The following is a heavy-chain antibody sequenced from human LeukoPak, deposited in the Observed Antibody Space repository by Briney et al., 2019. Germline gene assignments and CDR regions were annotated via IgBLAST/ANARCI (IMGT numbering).Heavy chain of an antibody. V-gene: IGHV1-18*01. D-gene: IGHD1-26*01. J-gene: IGHJ6*02. CDR2: ISAYNGNT. CDR3: ARGWSGSYYYYGMDV. Sequence: ASVKVSCKASGYTFTSYGISWVRQAPGQGLEWMGWISAYNGNTNYAQKLQGRVTMTTDTSTSTAYMELRSLRSEDTAVYYCARGWSGSYYYYGMDVWGQGTTVTVSS. CDR1: GYTFTSYG.